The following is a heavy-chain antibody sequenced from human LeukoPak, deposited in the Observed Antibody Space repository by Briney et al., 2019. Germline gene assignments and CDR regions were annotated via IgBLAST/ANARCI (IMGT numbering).Heavy chain of an antibody. CDR1: GFTFDDYA. Sequence: PGGSLRLSCAASGFTFDDYAMHWVRQAPGKGLEWASGISWNSGSIGYADSVKGRFTISRDNAKNSLYLQMNSLRAEDMALYYCATGYCSSTSCSDYWGQGTLVTVSS. CDR2: ISWNSGSI. J-gene: IGHJ4*02. CDR3: ATGYCSSTSCSDY. D-gene: IGHD2-2*01. V-gene: IGHV3-9*03.